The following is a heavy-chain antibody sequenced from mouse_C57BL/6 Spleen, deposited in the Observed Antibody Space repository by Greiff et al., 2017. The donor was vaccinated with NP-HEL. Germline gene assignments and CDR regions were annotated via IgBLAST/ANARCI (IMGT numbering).Heavy chain of an antibody. Sequence: EVKVEESGGGLVQPGGSMKLSCVASGFTFSNYWMNWVRQSPEKGLEWVAQIRLKSDNYATHYAESVKGRFTISRDDSKSSVYLQMNNLRAEDTGIYYCTDFNWGYYFDYWGQGTTLTVSS. CDR2: IRLKSDNYAT. CDR1: GFTFSNYW. CDR3: TDFNWGYYFDY. V-gene: IGHV6-3*01. D-gene: IGHD4-1*01. J-gene: IGHJ2*01.